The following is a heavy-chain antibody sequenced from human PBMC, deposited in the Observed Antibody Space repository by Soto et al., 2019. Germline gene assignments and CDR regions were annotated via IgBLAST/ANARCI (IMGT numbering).Heavy chain of an antibody. CDR3: ARAAWDRVRGVKEFDY. CDR2: INPSTGTT. V-gene: IGHV1-46*01. D-gene: IGHD3-10*01. CDR1: GYPFTNDY. J-gene: IGHJ4*02. Sequence: QVQLVPSGAEVTKPGASVKVSCKASGYPFTNDYMHWVRQAPGQGLEWMGIINPSTGTTSYAQKFQGRGTMARDTSTCTVHMKLSSLRSDDTAVYYCARAAWDRVRGVKEFDYGGQGTRVTVSS.